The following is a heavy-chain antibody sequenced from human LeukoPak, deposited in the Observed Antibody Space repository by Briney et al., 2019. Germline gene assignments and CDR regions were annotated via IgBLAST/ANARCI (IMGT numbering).Heavy chain of an antibody. J-gene: IGHJ6*02. Sequence: AGGSLRLSCAASGFNFSSYAMSWVRQAPGKGLEWVSAISGSGTSTYYADSVKGRFTISRDNSKNTLYLQMNSLRAEDTAVYYCASPGIAAAGPYYYGMDVWGQGTTVTVSS. D-gene: IGHD6-13*01. CDR2: ISGSGTST. CDR3: ASPGIAAAGPYYYGMDV. V-gene: IGHV3-23*01. CDR1: GFNFSSYA.